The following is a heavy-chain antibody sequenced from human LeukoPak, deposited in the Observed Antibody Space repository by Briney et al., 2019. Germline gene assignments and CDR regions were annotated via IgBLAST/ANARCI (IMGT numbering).Heavy chain of an antibody. CDR1: GFTFSSYA. CDR2: ISGSAVAT. J-gene: IGHJ4*02. V-gene: IGHV3-23*01. CDR3: ARDRDTAMASFDY. Sequence: GGSLRLSCAGSGFTFSSYAMSWVRQAPGKGLEWVSAISGSAVATYYADSVKGRFTISRDNSKNTLYLQMNSLRAEDTAVYYCARDRDTAMASFDYWGQGTLVTVSS. D-gene: IGHD5-18*01.